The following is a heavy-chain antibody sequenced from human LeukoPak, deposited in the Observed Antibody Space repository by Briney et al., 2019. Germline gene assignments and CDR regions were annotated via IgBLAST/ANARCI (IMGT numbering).Heavy chain of an antibody. CDR2: INSDGSST. CDR3: ARSSGNSYYFDY. Sequence: GGSLRLSCAASGFTFSSYWMHWVRQAPGKGLVWVSRINSDGSSTSYADSVKGRFTISRDNAKNMLYLQMNSLRAEDTAVYYCARSSGNSYYFDYWGQGTLVPVSS. CDR1: GFTFSSYW. J-gene: IGHJ4*02. D-gene: IGHD1-1*01. V-gene: IGHV3-74*01.